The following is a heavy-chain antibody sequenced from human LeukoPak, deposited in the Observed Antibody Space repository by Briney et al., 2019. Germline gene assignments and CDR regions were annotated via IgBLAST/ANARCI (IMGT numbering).Heavy chain of an antibody. V-gene: IGHV3-30-3*01. D-gene: IGHD3-3*01. CDR3: ARSSGVTIFGVVIIRSFDY. Sequence: GGSLRLSCAASGFTFSSYAMHWVRQAPGKGLEWVAVISYDGSNKYYADSVKGRFTISRDNSKNTLYLQTNSLRAEDTAVYYCARSSGVTIFGVVIIRSFDYWGQGTLVTVSS. J-gene: IGHJ4*02. CDR2: ISYDGSNK. CDR1: GFTFSSYA.